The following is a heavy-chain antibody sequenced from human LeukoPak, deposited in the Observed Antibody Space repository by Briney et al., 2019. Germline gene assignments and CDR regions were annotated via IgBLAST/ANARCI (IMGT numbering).Heavy chain of an antibody. CDR2: IYYSGST. CDR1: GGSISSYY. D-gene: IGHD4-11*01. Sequence: SETLSLTCTVSGGSISSYYWSWIRQPPGKGLEWIGYIYYSGSTNYNPSLKSRVTISVDTSKNQFSLKLSSVTAADTAVYYCASRRLQHYYFDYWGQGTLVTVSS. CDR3: ASRRLQHYYFDY. V-gene: IGHV4-59*12. J-gene: IGHJ4*02.